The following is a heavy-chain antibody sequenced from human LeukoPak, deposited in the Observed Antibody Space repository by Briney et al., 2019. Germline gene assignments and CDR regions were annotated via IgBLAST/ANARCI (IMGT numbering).Heavy chain of an antibody. CDR1: GYSFTSSW. V-gene: IGHV5-10-1*01. Sequence: GESLKISCKGSGYSFTSSWISWVRQVPGKGLEWMGRIDPTDSYTNYSPSFQGHVTMSADKSISTAYLQWSSLKASDTAIYYCARRMGNYYDSSGYATLDAFDIWGQGTMVTVSS. CDR3: ARRMGNYYDSSGYATLDAFDI. D-gene: IGHD3-22*01. J-gene: IGHJ3*02. CDR2: IDPTDSYT.